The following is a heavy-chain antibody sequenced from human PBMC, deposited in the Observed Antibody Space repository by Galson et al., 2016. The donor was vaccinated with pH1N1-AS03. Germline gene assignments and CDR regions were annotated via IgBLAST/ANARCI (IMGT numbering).Heavy chain of an antibody. J-gene: IGHJ4*02. CDR3: VKEGGYRSTSVFEY. CDR2: ISWNSGST. D-gene: IGHD6-6*01. Sequence: SLRLSCAASGFIFDDYAMHWVRQAPGKGLEWGSGISWNSGSTGIADSVKGRFTISRDNAKNSLYLQMNSLRVEDTALYYCVKEGGYRSTSVFEYWGQGTLVTVSS. V-gene: IGHV3-9*01. CDR1: GFIFDDYA.